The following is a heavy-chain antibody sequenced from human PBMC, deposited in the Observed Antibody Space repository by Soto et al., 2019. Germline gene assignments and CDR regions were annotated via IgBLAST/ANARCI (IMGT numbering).Heavy chain of an antibody. D-gene: IGHD3-9*01. V-gene: IGHV3-23*01. Sequence: EVQLLESGGGLVQPGGSLRLSCAASGFTFSSYAMSWVRQAPGKGLEWVSTISRSGGSTYYADSVKGRFTIARDNSKNTLYLQMNSLRAEDTAVYYCAKAVLRGGQYFDPNNFDYWGQGTLVTVSS. J-gene: IGHJ4*02. CDR3: AKAVLRGGQYFDPNNFDY. CDR2: ISRSGGST. CDR1: GFTFSSYA.